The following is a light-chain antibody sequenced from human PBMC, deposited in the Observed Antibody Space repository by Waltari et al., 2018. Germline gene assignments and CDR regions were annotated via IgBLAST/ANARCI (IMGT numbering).Light chain of an antibody. CDR1: SSDVGCYNY. J-gene: IGLJ1*01. Sequence: QSALTQPASVSGSPGQSITISCTGPSSDVGCYNYVSWYQQHPGKAPKLMIYDVSNRPSGVSNRFSGSKSGNTASLTISGLQAEDEADYYCSSYTSSSTLEVFGTGTKVTVL. V-gene: IGLV2-14*03. CDR3: SSYTSSSTLEV. CDR2: DVS.